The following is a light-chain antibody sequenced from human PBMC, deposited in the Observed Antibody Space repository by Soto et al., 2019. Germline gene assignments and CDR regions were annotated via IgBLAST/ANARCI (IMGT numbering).Light chain of an antibody. Sequence: EIVLTQSPGTLSLSPGERATLSCRASQSVSSSYLAWYQQKPGQAPRLLIYVASSRATGITDRFSGSGSGTDFTLTISRLEPEDFAVYYCQQYGSSPALTFGGGTKVEIK. CDR1: QSVSSSY. V-gene: IGKV3-20*01. J-gene: IGKJ4*01. CDR3: QQYGSSPALT. CDR2: VAS.